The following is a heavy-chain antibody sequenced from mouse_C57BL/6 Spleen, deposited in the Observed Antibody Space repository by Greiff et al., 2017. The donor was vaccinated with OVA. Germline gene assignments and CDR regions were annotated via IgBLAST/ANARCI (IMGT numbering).Heavy chain of an antibody. Sequence: QVQLQQPGAELVMPGASVKLSCKASGYTFTSYWMHWVKQRPGQGLEWIGEIDPSDSYTNYNQKFKGKSTLTVDKSSSTAYMQLSSLTSEDSAVYYCVKGYGYDGRDAMDYWGQGTSVTVSS. V-gene: IGHV1-69*01. CDR2: IDPSDSYT. CDR3: VKGYGYDGRDAMDY. CDR1: GYTFTSYW. D-gene: IGHD2-2*01. J-gene: IGHJ4*01.